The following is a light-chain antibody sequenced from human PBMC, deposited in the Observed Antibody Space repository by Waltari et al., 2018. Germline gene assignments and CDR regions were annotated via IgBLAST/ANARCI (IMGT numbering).Light chain of an antibody. CDR1: SGHSSNI. J-gene: IGLJ3*02. V-gene: IGLV4-69*01. Sequence: QLVLTQSPSASASLGASVKLTCTLDSGHSSNIIAWLQQQSEKGPRYLVKVNSDGSHSKGAEIPDRFSGSSSGPERYLIISSVQSEDEADYYCQTGGHGTWVFGGGTKLTVL. CDR2: VNSDGSH. CDR3: QTGGHGTWV.